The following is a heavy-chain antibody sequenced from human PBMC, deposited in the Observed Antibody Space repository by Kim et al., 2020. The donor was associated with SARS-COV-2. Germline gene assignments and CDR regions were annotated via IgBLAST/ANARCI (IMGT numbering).Heavy chain of an antibody. V-gene: IGHV1-69*13. CDR1: GGTFSSYA. Sequence: SVKVSCKASGGTFSSYAISWVRQAPGQGLEWMGGIIPIFGTANYAQKFQGRVTITADESTSTAYMELSSLRSEDTAVYYCARDPGSGYWIDYFDYWGQGTLVTVSS. D-gene: IGHD3-3*01. CDR2: IIPIFGTA. J-gene: IGHJ4*02. CDR3: ARDPGSGYWIDYFDY.